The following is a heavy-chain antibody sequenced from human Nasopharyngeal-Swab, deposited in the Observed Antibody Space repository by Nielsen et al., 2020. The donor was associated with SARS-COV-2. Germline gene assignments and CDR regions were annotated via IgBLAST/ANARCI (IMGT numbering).Heavy chain of an antibody. Sequence: GESLKISCAASGFTFSSHSMNWVRQAPGKGLEWVSSISSSSTYIYYADSVKGRFTISRDNAKNSLYLQMNSLRVEDTAVYYCARVLLRALGKFGEGYAFDIWGQGTLVIVSS. V-gene: IGHV3-21*01. CDR1: GFTFSSHS. D-gene: IGHD3-10*01. CDR3: ARVLLRALGKFGEGYAFDI. J-gene: IGHJ4*02. CDR2: ISSSSTYI.